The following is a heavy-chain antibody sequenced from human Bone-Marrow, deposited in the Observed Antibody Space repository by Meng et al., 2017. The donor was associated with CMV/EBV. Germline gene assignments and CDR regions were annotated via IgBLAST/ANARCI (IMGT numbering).Heavy chain of an antibody. J-gene: IGHJ4*02. D-gene: IGHD1-7*01. Sequence: GGSLRLSCAASGFTFSSYWMSWVRQAPGKGLEWVAVISYDGSNKYYADSVKGRFTISRDNSKNTLYLQMNSLRAEDTAVYYCARDPAPKNWNYGDYWGQGTLVTVSS. CDR1: GFTFSSYW. V-gene: IGHV3-30-3*01. CDR2: ISYDGSNK. CDR3: ARDPAPKNWNYGDY.